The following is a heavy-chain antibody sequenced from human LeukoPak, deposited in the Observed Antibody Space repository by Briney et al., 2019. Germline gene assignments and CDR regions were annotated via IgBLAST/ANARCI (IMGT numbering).Heavy chain of an antibody. CDR1: GFTFSSYG. CDR3: AKKAAAGIAHFDY. CDR2: IRYDGSNK. V-gene: IGHV3-30*02. Sequence: PGGSLRLSCAASGFTFSSYGMHWVRQAPGKGLEWVAFIRYDGSNKYYADSVEGRFTISRDNSKNTLYLQMNSLRAEDTAVYYCAKKAAAGIAHFDYWGQGTLVTVSS. D-gene: IGHD6-13*01. J-gene: IGHJ4*02.